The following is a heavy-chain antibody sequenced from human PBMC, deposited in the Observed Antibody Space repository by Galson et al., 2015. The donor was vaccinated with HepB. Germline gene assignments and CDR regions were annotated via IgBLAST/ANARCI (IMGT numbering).Heavy chain of an antibody. CDR1: GSTFSSYA. Sequence: SLRLSCAASGSTFSSYAMSWVRQAPGKGLEWVSAISGSGGSTYYADSVKGRFTISRDNSKNTLYLQMNSLRAEDTAVYYCAKDRGRQLADWYFDLWGRGTLVTVSS. V-gene: IGHV3-23*01. D-gene: IGHD6-6*01. CDR2: ISGSGGST. CDR3: AKDRGRQLADWYFDL. J-gene: IGHJ2*01.